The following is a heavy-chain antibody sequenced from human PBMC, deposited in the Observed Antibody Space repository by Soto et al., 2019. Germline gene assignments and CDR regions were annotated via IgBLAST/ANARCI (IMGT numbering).Heavy chain of an antibody. D-gene: IGHD6-13*01. CDR2: IYYSGST. CDR1: GGSISSGDYY. V-gene: IGHV4-30-4*01. Sequence: SETLSLTCTVSGGSISSGDYYWSWIRQPPGKGLEWIGYIYYSGSTYYNPSLKSRVTISVDTSKNQFSLKLSSVTAADTAVYYCASRGIAAAGNFDYWGQGTLVTVSS. CDR3: ASRGIAAAGNFDY. J-gene: IGHJ4*02.